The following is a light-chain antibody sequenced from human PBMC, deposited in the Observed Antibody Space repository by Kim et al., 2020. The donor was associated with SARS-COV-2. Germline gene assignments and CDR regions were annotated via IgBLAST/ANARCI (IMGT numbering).Light chain of an antibody. CDR2: DVS. Sequence: GQSVTLSCTGTSSYVGGYNSVSWYQQHPGKAPKLMIYDVSKRPSGVPDRFSGSKSGNTASLTISGLQAEDEADYYCCSYAGSYTWVFGGGTQLTVL. J-gene: IGLJ3*02. CDR3: CSYAGSYTWV. CDR1: SSYVGGYNS. V-gene: IGLV2-11*01.